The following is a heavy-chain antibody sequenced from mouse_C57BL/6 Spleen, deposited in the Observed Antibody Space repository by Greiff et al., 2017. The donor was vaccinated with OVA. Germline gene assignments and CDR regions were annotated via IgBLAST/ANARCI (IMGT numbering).Heavy chain of an antibody. J-gene: IGHJ2*01. CDR1: GYTFTSSW. D-gene: IGHD1-1*01. V-gene: IGHV1-52*01. Sequence: QVQLQQPGAELVRPGSSVKLSCKASGYTFTSSWMHWVKQRPIQGLEWIGNIDPSDSETHYNQKFKDKATLTVDKSSSTAYMQISSLTSEDSAVYYCARAGITTVVDDCDYWGQGTTLTVSS. CDR3: ARAGITTVVDDCDY. CDR2: IDPSDSET.